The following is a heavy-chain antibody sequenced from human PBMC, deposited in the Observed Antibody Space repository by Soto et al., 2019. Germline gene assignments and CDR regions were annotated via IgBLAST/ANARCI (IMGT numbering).Heavy chain of an antibody. D-gene: IGHD2-2*01. V-gene: IGHV1-8*01. J-gene: IGHJ6*03. CDR2: MNPNSGNT. CDR1: GYTFTSYD. CDR3: ARKSLYCSSTSCYFQNYYYMDV. Sequence: GASVKVSCKASGYTFTSYDINWVRQATGQGLEWMGWMNPNSGNTGYAQKFQGRVTMTRNTSISTAYMELSSLRSEDTAVYYCARKSLYCSSTSCYFQNYYYMDVWGNGTTVTVSS.